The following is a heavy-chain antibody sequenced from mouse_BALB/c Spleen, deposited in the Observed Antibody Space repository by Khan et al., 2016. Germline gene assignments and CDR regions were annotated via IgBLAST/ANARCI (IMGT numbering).Heavy chain of an antibody. V-gene: IGHV1-9*01. J-gene: IGHJ2*01. CDR3: ARTDRRGYFDY. CDR1: GYTFSSYW. Sequence: QVQLQQPGAELMKPGASVKISCKATGYTFSSYWIEWVKQRPGHDLEWIGEILPGSGSTNYNEKFRGKATFTADTSSNTAYMQLSSLTSEDSAVHYCARTDRRGYFDYWGQGTTLTVSS. CDR2: ILPGSGST.